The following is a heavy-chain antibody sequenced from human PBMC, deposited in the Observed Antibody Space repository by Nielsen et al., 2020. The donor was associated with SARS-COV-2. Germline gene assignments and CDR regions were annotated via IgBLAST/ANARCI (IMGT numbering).Heavy chain of an antibody. Sequence: GESLKISCAASGFIVSNYYMSWVRQAPGKGLEWVSVMYSAGTTYYADSVKGRFTISRDNSMNTLYLQMDSLRPEDTAVYYCVNGSISCSSNRCYLDYWGQGTLVTVSS. D-gene: IGHD1-26*01. J-gene: IGHJ4*02. CDR2: MYSAGTT. CDR3: VNGSISCSSNRCYLDY. V-gene: IGHV3-53*05. CDR1: GFIVSNYY.